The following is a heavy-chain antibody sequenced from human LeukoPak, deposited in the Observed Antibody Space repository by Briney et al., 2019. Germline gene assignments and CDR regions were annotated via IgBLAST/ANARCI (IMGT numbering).Heavy chain of an antibody. CDR1: GGSISSYY. Sequence: SETLSLTCTVSGGSISSYYWSWIRQPPGKGLEWIGYIYYSGSTNYNPPLKSRVTISVDTSKNQFSLKLSSVTAADTAVYYCARRVTMVRGVITNNWFDPWGQGTLVTVSS. CDR3: ARRVTMVRGVITNNWFDP. D-gene: IGHD3-10*01. CDR2: IYYSGST. J-gene: IGHJ5*02. V-gene: IGHV4-59*08.